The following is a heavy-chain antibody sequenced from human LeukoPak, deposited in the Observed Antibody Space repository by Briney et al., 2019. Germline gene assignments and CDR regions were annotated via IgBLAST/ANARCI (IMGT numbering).Heavy chain of an antibody. CDR3: AKSSGGYSGYGDY. J-gene: IGHJ4*02. Sequence: GGSLRLSCAASGFTFSSYGMHWVRQAPGKGLEWMAVISYDGSNKYYADSVKGRFTISRDNSRNTLYLQMNSLRAEDTAVYYCAKSSGGYSGYGDYWGQGTLVTVSS. D-gene: IGHD5-12*01. V-gene: IGHV3-30*18. CDR2: ISYDGSNK. CDR1: GFTFSSYG.